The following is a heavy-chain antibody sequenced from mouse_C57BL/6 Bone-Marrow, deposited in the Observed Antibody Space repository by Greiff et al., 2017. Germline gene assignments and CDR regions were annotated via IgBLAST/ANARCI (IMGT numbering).Heavy chain of an antibody. CDR1: GYTFTSYW. CDR3: ASRGGSSSHWYFDV. CDR2: IDPSDSYT. J-gene: IGHJ1*03. D-gene: IGHD1-1*01. Sequence: QVHVKQPGAELVRPGTSVKLSCKASGYTFTSYWMHWVKQRPGQGLEWIGVIDPSDSYTNYNQKFKGKATLTVDTSSSTAYMQLSSLTSEDSAVYYCASRGGSSSHWYFDVWGTGTTVTVSS. V-gene: IGHV1-59*01.